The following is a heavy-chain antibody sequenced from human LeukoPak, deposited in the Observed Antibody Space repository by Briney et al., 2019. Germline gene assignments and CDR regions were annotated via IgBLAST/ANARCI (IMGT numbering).Heavy chain of an antibody. CDR2: ISSSSSYI. J-gene: IGHJ2*01. D-gene: IGHD6-19*01. CDR3: ARYGRGQWLASRNWYFDL. V-gene: IGHV3-21*01. CDR1: GFTFSSYN. Sequence: GGSLRLSCAASGFTFSSYNMNWVRQAPGKGLEWVSSISSSSSYIYYADSVKGRFTISRDNAKNSLYLQMNSLRAEDTAVYYCARYGRGQWLASRNWYFDLWGRGTLVTVSS.